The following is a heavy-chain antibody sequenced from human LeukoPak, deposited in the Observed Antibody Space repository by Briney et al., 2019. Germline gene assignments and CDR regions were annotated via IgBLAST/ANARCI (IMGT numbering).Heavy chain of an antibody. CDR3: ARESGSSGYYYSANYMDV. J-gene: IGHJ6*03. D-gene: IGHD3-22*01. V-gene: IGHV1-18*01. CDR1: GYTFTSYG. CDR2: ISAYNGNT. Sequence: ASVKVSCKASGYTFTSYGISWVRQAPGQGLEWMGWISAYNGNTNYAQKLQGRVTMTTDTSTSTAYMELRSLRSDDTAVYYCARESGSSGYYYSANYMDVWGKGTTVTVSS.